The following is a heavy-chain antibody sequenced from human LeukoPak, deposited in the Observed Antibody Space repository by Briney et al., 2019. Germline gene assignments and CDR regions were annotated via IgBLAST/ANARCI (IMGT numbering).Heavy chain of an antibody. J-gene: IGHJ1*01. CDR1: GLTFRSYW. D-gene: IGHD2-2*01. Sequence: QPGGSLRLSCAASGLTFRSYWMTWVRQAPGKGLEWVANIKQDGTVTYSVDSVKGRFTISRHNAKKSLYLQMNSLRAEDTAVYYCAIVPAALMVFQHWGQGTLVTVSS. CDR3: AIVPAALMVFQH. CDR2: IKQDGTVT. V-gene: IGHV3-7*05.